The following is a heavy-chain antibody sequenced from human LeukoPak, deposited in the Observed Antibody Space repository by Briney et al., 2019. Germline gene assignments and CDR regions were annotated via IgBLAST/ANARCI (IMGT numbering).Heavy chain of an antibody. CDR2: INPNSGGT. Sequence: ASVKVSCKASGYTFTSYGISWVRQAPGQGLEWMGWINPNSGGTNYAQKFQGRVTMTRDTSISTAYMELSRLRSDDTAVYYCARDRYCSSTSCYTREYYYYGMDVWGQGTTVTVSS. D-gene: IGHD2-2*02. CDR1: GYTFTSYG. J-gene: IGHJ6*02. V-gene: IGHV1-2*02. CDR3: ARDRYCSSTSCYTREYYYYGMDV.